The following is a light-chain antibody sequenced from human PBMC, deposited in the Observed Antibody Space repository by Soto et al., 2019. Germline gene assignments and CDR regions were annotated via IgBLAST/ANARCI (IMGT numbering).Light chain of an antibody. CDR2: QAS. CDR3: QQYNRYLT. Sequence: DIQMTQSPSTLSASVGDRVTMTCRASQTISGWLAWYQQKPGKAPKLLIRQASTLHSGVTSRFSGSGSGTEFTLTINSLQPDDSATYYCQQYNRYLTFGQGTKVEIK. V-gene: IGKV1-5*03. CDR1: QTISGW. J-gene: IGKJ1*01.